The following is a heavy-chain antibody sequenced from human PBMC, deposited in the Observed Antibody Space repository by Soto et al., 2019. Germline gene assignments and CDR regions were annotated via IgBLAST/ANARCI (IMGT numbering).Heavy chain of an antibody. D-gene: IGHD1-1*01. Sequence: QVRLQESGPGLVKPSETLSLTCTVSGSSISNYYWSWIRQPAGKGLECLGRIYASGTTTYNPSLRERVNLSVYPSQDQFSLNLNSVTAADTAVYYCARESRSELGTVEYWGQGTLVTVSS. CDR1: GSSISNYY. J-gene: IGHJ4*02. CDR3: ARESRSELGTVEY. CDR2: IYASGTT. V-gene: IGHV4-4*07.